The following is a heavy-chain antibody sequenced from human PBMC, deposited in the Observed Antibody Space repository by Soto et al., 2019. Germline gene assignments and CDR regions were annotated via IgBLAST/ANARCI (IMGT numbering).Heavy chain of an antibody. J-gene: IGHJ4*02. V-gene: IGHV1-18*01. CDR3: ARDRGSYALDY. Sequence: QVQLVQSGAEVKKPGASVKVSCKASGYTFTSYGISWVRQAPGQGLEWMGWISANNGHTNYAQKLQGRVTMTTATSTSTAYMDLRSLRSDDTAVYYCARDRGSYALDYWGQGTLVTVSS. D-gene: IGHD1-26*01. CDR2: ISANNGHT. CDR1: GYTFTSYG.